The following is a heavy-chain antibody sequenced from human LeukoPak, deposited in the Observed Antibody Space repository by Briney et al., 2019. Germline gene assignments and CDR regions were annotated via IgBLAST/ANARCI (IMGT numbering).Heavy chain of an antibody. CDR1: GFTFSSYE. D-gene: IGHD6-13*01. CDR2: IYHSGST. J-gene: IGHJ4*02. V-gene: IGHV4-39*01. Sequence: GSLRLSCAASGFTFSSYEMNWVRQAPGKGLEWVGSIYHSGSTYYNPSLKSRVTISVDTSKNQFSLKLSSVTAADTAVYYCARHKWEASSSSWYFDYWGQGTLVTVSS. CDR3: ARHKWEASSSSWYFDY.